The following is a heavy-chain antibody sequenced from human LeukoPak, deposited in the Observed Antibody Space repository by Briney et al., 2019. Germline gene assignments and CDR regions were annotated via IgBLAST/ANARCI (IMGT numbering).Heavy chain of an antibody. CDR3: ARDWRSSWSVFDY. J-gene: IGHJ4*02. Sequence: PGGSLRLSCAASGCVFSSYEMIWVRQAPGKGLEWVSYISNSGSIMYYADSVKGRFTISRDNAKNSLYLQMNSLRAEDTAVYYCARDWRSSWSVFDYWGQGTLVTVSS. D-gene: IGHD6-13*01. CDR2: ISNSGSIM. V-gene: IGHV3-48*03. CDR1: GCVFSSYE.